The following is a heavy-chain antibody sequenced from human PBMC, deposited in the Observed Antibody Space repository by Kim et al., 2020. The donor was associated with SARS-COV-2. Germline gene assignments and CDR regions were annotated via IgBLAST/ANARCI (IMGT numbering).Heavy chain of an antibody. Sequence: GGSLRLSCAASGFDFSQSWMHWVRQVPGRGLVWVSRIATDGSITDYSDSVKGRFIISRDNAKETLYLQMGALTLDDTGVYFCAREFVRDTYRQEAFDLWGRGEVVSVSS. J-gene: IGHJ3*01. V-gene: IGHV3-74*01. CDR3: AREFVRDTYRQEAFDL. CDR2: IATDGSIT. CDR1: GFDFSQSW. D-gene: IGHD3-10*01.